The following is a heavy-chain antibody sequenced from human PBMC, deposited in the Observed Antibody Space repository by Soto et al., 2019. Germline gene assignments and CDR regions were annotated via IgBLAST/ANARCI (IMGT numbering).Heavy chain of an antibody. V-gene: IGHV3-23*01. Sequence: GGSLRLSCAASGFRFRTRAMSWVRQAPGKGLEWVASIRPGGGSTYYADSVKGRFAVSRDNSNVTLYLQMDSLRVEDTAIYYCTTHEEGAPWAGGFDSWGQGTLVTVSS. CDR3: TTHEEGAPWAGGFDS. CDR1: GFRFRTRA. J-gene: IGHJ5*01. D-gene: IGHD1-26*01. CDR2: IRPGGGST.